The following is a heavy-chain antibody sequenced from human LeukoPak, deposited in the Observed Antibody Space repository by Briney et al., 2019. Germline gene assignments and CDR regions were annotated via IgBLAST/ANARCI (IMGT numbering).Heavy chain of an antibody. Sequence: PGGSLRLSCAASGFTFSSYEMNWVRQAPGKGLEWVSYISSSGSTIYYADSVKGRFTISRDNSRSTLYLQMNSLRAEDTAVYYCAKDGDWNYGNYWGQGTLVTVSS. CDR1: GFTFSSYE. D-gene: IGHD1-7*01. CDR3: AKDGDWNYGNY. V-gene: IGHV3-48*03. CDR2: ISSSGSTI. J-gene: IGHJ4*02.